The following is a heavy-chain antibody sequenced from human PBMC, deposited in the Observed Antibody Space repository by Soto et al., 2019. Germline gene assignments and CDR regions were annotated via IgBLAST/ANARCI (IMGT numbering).Heavy chain of an antibody. D-gene: IGHD4-4*01. Sequence: GGSLRLSCVASGFTFKAYAMGWVRQAPGKGLEWVSSITATDGKTYYADSVRGRFTISRDNSRNSLFLQMSGLRPDDSALYYCAKDEGTLSTVFDYWGQGTQVTVSS. CDR2: ITATDGKT. V-gene: IGHV3-23*01. CDR3: AKDEGTLSTVFDY. J-gene: IGHJ4*02. CDR1: GFTFKAYA.